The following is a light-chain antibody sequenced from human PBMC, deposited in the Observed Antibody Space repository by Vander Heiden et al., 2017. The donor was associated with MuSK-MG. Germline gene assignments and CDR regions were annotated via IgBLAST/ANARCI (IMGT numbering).Light chain of an antibody. Sequence: EILMTQSPATLSVSPGERATLSCRASQSVTSNLAWYQQKPGQAPRLLIYDASTRATGIPARFSGSGYGTEFTLTISSLQSEDFAVYYCQQYNNWPPYTFGQGTKLEIK. CDR1: QSVTSN. V-gene: IGKV3-15*01. J-gene: IGKJ2*01. CDR3: QQYNNWPPYT. CDR2: DAS.